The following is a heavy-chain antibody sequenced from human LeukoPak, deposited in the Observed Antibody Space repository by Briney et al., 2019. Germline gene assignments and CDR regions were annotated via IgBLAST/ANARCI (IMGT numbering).Heavy chain of an antibody. J-gene: IGHJ6*03. Sequence: ASVKVSCKASGYTFTSYDINWVRQATGQGLEWMGWMNPNSGNTGYAQKFQGRVTMTRNTSISTAYMELSSLKGEDTALYYCARLSAYYYGSYFYYYMDVWGKGTTVTVSS. CDR2: MNPNSGNT. CDR1: GYTFTSYD. V-gene: IGHV1-8*01. CDR3: ARLSAYYYGSYFYYYMDV. D-gene: IGHD3-10*01.